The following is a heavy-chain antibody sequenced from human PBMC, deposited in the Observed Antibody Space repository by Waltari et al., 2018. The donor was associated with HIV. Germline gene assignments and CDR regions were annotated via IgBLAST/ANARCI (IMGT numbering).Heavy chain of an antibody. CDR2: RSNEGSSQ. Sequence: VRLVESGGGVVQSGTSLRLSCATSGFIFNNYTLPGVRQAPGKGPEWVALRSNEGSSQFFADSVKGRVTISTDNSKNTMYLHMEYLRTQDTSVYFCARGPFRVRVYYFDYWGQGTQVTVSS. D-gene: IGHD3-3*01. J-gene: IGHJ4*02. CDR1: GFIFNNYT. V-gene: IGHV3-30*01. CDR3: ARGPFRVRVYYFDY.